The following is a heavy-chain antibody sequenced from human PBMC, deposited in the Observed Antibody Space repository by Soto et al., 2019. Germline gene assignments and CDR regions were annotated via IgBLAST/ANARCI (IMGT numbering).Heavy chain of an antibody. J-gene: IGHJ6*02. V-gene: IGHV1-69*01. D-gene: IGHD5-12*01. Sequence: QVQLVQSGAEVKKPGSSVKVSCKASGGTFSSYAISWVRQAPGQGREWMGGIIPIVGRANYAQKFQGRVTITADESTRTAYMELSSLRSEDTVVYYWAGGPVEMATGEKPHYYYYGMDVWGQGTTVTVSS. CDR3: AGGPVEMATGEKPHYYYYGMDV. CDR1: GGTFSSYA. CDR2: IIPIVGRA.